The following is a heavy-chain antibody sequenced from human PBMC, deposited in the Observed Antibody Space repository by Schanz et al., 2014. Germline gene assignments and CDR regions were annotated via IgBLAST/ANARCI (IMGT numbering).Heavy chain of an antibody. Sequence: EEQLVESGGGLVQPGGSLRLSCAASGFSFSTHAMSWVRQAPGKGLEWLSVISASGGDTYYADSVKGRFTISRDNSKNTLYLQMNSLRADDTAMYYCARPALWFGDNCFDPWGQGTLVTVSS. D-gene: IGHD3-10*01. V-gene: IGHV3-23*04. CDR1: GFSFSTHA. J-gene: IGHJ5*02. CDR2: ISASGGDT. CDR3: ARPALWFGDNCFDP.